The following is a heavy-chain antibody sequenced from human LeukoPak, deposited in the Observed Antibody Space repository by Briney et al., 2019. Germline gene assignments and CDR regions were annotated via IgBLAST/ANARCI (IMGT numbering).Heavy chain of an antibody. V-gene: IGHV1-69*13. D-gene: IGHD3-16*01. J-gene: IGHJ6*02. CDR2: IIPIFGTA. CDR3: ASPWAGDYYYGMDV. CDR1: GGTFSSYA. Sequence: GASVKVSCKASGGTFSSYAISWVRQAPGQGLEWMGGIIPIFGTANYAQKFQGRVTITADESTSTAYMELSSLRSEDTAVYYCASPWAGDYYYGMDVWGQGTTVTVSS.